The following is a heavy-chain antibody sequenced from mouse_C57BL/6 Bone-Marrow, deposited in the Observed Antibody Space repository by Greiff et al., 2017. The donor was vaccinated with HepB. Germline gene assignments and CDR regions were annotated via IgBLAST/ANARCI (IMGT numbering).Heavy chain of an antibody. V-gene: IGHV3-1*01. CDR1: GYSITSGYD. D-gene: IGHD3-1*01. J-gene: IGHJ3*01. CDR2: ISYSGST. Sequence: EVQLQESGPGMVKPSQSLSLTCTVTGYSITSGYDWHWIRHFPGNKLEWMGYISYSGSTNYNPSLKSRISITHDTSKNHFFLKLNSVTTEDTATYYCARDREGGFAYWGQGTLVTVSA. CDR3: ARDREGGFAY.